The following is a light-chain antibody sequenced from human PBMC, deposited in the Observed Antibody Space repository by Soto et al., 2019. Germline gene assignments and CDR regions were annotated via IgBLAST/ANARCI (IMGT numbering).Light chain of an antibody. CDR2: DAS. CDR3: QQRSNWPLT. J-gene: IGKJ4*01. CDR1: QSVSSY. V-gene: IGKV3-11*01. Sequence: EIVLTQSPVTLSLSPGERATLSCRASQSVSSYLAWYQHKHGHAPRLLIYDASSRATGIPDRYSGSGSGKDFTLAISSLEPEEFAVYYYQQRSNWPLTFGGGTKVEI.